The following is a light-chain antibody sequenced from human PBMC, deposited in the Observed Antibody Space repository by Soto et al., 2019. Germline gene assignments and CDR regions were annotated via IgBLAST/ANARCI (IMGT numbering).Light chain of an antibody. CDR2: KND. V-gene: IGLV1-47*01. CDR1: GSNIGSNY. J-gene: IGLJ3*02. Sequence: QSVLTQPPSASGTPGQRVTISCSGGGSNIGSNYVYWYRQFPGTAPKLLIYKNDERPSGVPGRFSGSKSGTSASLAISGLRSEDEADYYCAAWDDDLNGGVFGGGTKLTVL. CDR3: AAWDDDLNGGV.